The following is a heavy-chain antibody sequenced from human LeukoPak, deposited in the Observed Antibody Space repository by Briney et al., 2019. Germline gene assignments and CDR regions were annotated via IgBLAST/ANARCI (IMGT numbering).Heavy chain of an antibody. CDR2: INPDGGST. D-gene: IGHD1-26*01. Sequence: ASVKVSCKASGYTFTTYYIHWVRQAPGQGLAWMGTINPDGGSTSYAEEFQDRVTLTRDTSTSTVYMELRSLTSEDTAVYYCARGSSVGTTTSFWYEYWGQGTLVTVSS. CDR3: ARGSSVGTTTSFWYEY. J-gene: IGHJ4*02. V-gene: IGHV1-46*01. CDR1: GYTFTTYY.